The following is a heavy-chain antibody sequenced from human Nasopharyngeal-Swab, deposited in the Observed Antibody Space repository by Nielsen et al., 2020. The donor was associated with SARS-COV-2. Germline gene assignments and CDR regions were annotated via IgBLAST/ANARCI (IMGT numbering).Heavy chain of an antibody. J-gene: IGHJ4*02. Sequence: SETLSLTCTGSGGSISSSSYYWGWIRQPPGKGLEWIGSIYYSGSTYYNPSLKSRVTISVDTSKNQFSLKLSSVTAADTAVYYCAAPWGSGTVAYFDYWGQGTLVTVSS. CDR2: IYYSGST. V-gene: IGHV4-39*01. CDR3: AAPWGSGTVAYFDY. D-gene: IGHD3-16*01. CDR1: GGSISSSSYY.